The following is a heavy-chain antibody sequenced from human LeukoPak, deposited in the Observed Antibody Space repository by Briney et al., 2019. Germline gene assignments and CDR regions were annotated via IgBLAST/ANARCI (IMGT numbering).Heavy chain of an antibody. CDR3: ARGQGVPDY. J-gene: IGHJ4*02. CDR2: IYHTGST. D-gene: IGHD3-16*01. V-gene: IGHV4-38-2*02. Sequence: SETLSLTCTVSGYSISSGYYWGWIRQPPGKGLEWIGSIYHTGSTYYTPSLKSRVTISVDTSKNQFSLKLSSVTAADTAVYYCARGQGVPDYWGQGTLVTVSS. CDR1: GYSISSGYY.